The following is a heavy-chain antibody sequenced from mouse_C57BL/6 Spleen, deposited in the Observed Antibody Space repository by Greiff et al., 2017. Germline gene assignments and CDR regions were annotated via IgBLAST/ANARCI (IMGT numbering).Heavy chain of an antibody. V-gene: IGHV14-3*01. CDR1: GFNIKNTY. J-gene: IGHJ3*01. D-gene: IGHD1-1*01. CDR2: IDPANGNT. CDR3: ARDFITTVVAPFAY. Sequence: EVQLQQSVAELVRPGASVKLSCTASGFNIKNTYMHWVQQRPEQGLEWIGRIDPANGNTTSAPKFPGKATITADTSSNTDYLQLSSLTSEDTAIYYCARDFITTVVAPFAYWGQGTLVTVSA.